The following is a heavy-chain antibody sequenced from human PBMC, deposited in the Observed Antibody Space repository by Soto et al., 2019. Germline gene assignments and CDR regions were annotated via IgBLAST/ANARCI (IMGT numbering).Heavy chain of an antibody. Sequence: GGSLRLSCAASGFTFSGSAMHWVRQASGKXLEWVGRIRSKANSYATAYAASVKGRFTISRDDSKNTAYLQMNSLKTEDTAVYYCTSERPLYCSGGSCYSDAFDIWGQGTMVTVSS. D-gene: IGHD2-15*01. CDR3: TSERPLYCSGGSCYSDAFDI. CDR2: IRSKANSYAT. V-gene: IGHV3-73*01. CDR1: GFTFSGSA. J-gene: IGHJ3*02.